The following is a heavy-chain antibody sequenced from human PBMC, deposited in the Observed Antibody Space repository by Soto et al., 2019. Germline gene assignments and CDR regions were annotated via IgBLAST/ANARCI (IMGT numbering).Heavy chain of an antibody. CDR1: GFHFSNAW. Sequence: PGGSLRLSCAASGFHFSNAWMNWVRQAPGKGLEWVGRIKSKTDGGTTDYAAPVKGRFTISRDDSKNTLYLQMDSLKTEDTAVYYCTTEGTTVTNGMDVWGQGTTVTVSS. V-gene: IGHV3-15*07. CDR3: TTEGTTVTNGMDV. CDR2: IKSKTDGGTT. J-gene: IGHJ6*02. D-gene: IGHD4-17*01.